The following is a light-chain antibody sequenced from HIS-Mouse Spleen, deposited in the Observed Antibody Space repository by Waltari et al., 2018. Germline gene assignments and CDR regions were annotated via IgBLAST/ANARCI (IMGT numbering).Light chain of an antibody. CDR2: EGS. Sequence: QSALTQPASVSGSPGQSITISCTGTSSDVGCYNIVSWYQPHPGKAPKLMIYEGSKRPSGVSNRFSGSKSGNTASLTISGLQAEDEADYYCCSYAGSSTLVFGGGTKLTVL. CDR1: SSDVGCYNI. J-gene: IGLJ3*02. CDR3: CSYAGSSTLV. V-gene: IGLV2-23*01.